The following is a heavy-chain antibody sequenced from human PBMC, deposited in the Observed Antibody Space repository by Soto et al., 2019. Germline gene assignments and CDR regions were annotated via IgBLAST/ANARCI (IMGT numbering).Heavy chain of an antibody. CDR3: ARGDCVGGTCYSLAGSFYYYMDV. D-gene: IGHD2-15*01. CDR2: INSDGSVS. CDR1: GFTFSHYW. J-gene: IGHJ6*03. V-gene: IGHV3-74*02. Sequence: EVQLVESGGGLVQPGGSLRLSCAASGFTFSHYWMYWVRQAPGKGLEWVSRINSDGSVSSHADSVRGRLTISRDNVKNTLYLHMDSLRAEDTAVYFCARGDCVGGTCYSLAGSFYYYMDVWGKGTTVTVFS.